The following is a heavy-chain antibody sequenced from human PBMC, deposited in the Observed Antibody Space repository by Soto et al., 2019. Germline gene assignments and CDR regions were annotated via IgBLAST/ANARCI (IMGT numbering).Heavy chain of an antibody. CDR2: INPKNGDT. CDR3: ARSSGGHSFNGMDV. V-gene: IGHV1-2*02. J-gene: IGHJ6*02. CDR1: GYTLIDYY. D-gene: IGHD1-26*01. Sequence: QVQLVQSGAEVKRPGASVRVTCEASGYTLIDYYIHWVRQAPGQGLEWLGWINPKNGDTKTTQNFQGRVTLTRDTSISAAYMEICRLRSDDTAVYYCARSSGGHSFNGMDVWGQGTSVTVSS.